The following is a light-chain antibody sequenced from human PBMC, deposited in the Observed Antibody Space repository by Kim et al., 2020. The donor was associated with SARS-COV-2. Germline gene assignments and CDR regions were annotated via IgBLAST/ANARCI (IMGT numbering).Light chain of an antibody. J-gene: IGLJ3*02. V-gene: IGLV3-19*01. CDR2: GKN. CDR1: SLKTHY. Sequence: SSELTQDPTVSVALGQTVSITCEGDSLKTHYASWYQQKPGQAPVFVLYGKNNRPSGIPDRFSGSSSANTASLTITGAQAEDEAAYYCNSRDSSGDHWVFGGGTKLTVL. CDR3: NSRDSSGDHWV.